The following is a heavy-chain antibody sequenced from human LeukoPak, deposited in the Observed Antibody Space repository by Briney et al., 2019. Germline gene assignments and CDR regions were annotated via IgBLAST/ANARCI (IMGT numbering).Heavy chain of an antibody. CDR1: GYTFTGYY. Sequence: ASVKVSCKASGYTFTGYYMHWVRQAPGQGLEWMGRINPNSGGTNYAQKFQGRVTMTRDTSISTAYMELSRLRSDDTAVYYCAREGIRRDGYNYDYWGQGTLVTVSS. V-gene: IGHV1-2*06. CDR2: INPNSGGT. D-gene: IGHD5-24*01. CDR3: AREGIRRDGYNYDY. J-gene: IGHJ4*02.